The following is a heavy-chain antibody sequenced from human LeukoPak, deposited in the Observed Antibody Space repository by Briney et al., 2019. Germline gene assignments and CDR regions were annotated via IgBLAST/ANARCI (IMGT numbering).Heavy chain of an antibody. V-gene: IGHV4-34*01. D-gene: IGHD6-13*01. Sequence: SETLSLTCAVYGGSFSGYYWSWIRQPPGKGLEWMGEINHGGSTNHNPPLSSRGTIYVYTSQNQFSLKLRSVPAAGTAVYDCARGGCGSSAVSQWYYFDYWGQGTLVTVSS. J-gene: IGHJ4*02. CDR2: INHGGST. CDR1: GGSFSGYY. CDR3: ARGGCGSSAVSQWYYFDY.